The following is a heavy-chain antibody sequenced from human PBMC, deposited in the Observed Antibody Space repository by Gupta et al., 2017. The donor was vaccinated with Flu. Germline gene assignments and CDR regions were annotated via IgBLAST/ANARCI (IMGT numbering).Heavy chain of an antibody. J-gene: IGHJ4*02. CDR2: NNPNSGGT. Sequence: PGQGLEWMGRNNPNSGGTKYALKFQGRVTMTSDTSISTAYMELSSLRSDDTAIYYCARVGYCSTTSCYEPFDSWGLGTLLTVSS. V-gene: IGHV1-2*06. CDR3: ARVGYCSTTSCYEPFDS. D-gene: IGHD2-2*01.